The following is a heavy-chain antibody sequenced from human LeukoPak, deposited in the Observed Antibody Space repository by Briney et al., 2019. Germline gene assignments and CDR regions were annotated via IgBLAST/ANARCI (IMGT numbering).Heavy chain of an antibody. Sequence: GGSLRLSCAASGFTFSRYSVNWVRQAPGKGLEWVAYIRTSSGGIYYADSVKGRFTISTDTAKNSLYLEMNNLRDGDTAVYYCARDDSWAFDYWGQGNLVTVSS. CDR1: GFTFSRYS. D-gene: IGHD2-21*02. CDR3: ARDDSWAFDY. V-gene: IGHV3-48*02. J-gene: IGHJ4*02. CDR2: IRTSSGGI.